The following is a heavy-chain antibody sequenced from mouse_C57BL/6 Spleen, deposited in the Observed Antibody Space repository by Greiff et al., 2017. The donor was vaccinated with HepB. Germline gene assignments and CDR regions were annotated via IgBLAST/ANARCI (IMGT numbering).Heavy chain of an antibody. V-gene: IGHV1-55*01. CDR1: GYTFTSYW. J-gene: IGHJ2*01. CDR3: ARCFVGYYLRSFFDY. Sequence: QVQLQQPGAELVKPGASVKMSCKASGYTFTSYWITWVKQRPGQGLEWIGDIYPGSGSTNYNEKFKSKATLTVDTSSSTAYMQLSSLTSEDSAVYYWARCFVGYYLRSFFDYWGQGTTLTVSS. CDR2: IYPGSGST. D-gene: IGHD2-3*01.